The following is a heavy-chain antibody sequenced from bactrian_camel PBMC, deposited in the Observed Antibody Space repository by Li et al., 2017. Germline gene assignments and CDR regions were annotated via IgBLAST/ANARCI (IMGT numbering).Heavy chain of an antibody. CDR2: ITTGGGGT. V-gene: IGHV3S40*01. D-gene: IGHD1*01. Sequence: EVQLVESGGDLVQPGGSLRLSCVGSGFTFSYNDMNWVRQAPGQGLEWISAITTGGGGTYYADSVEGRFIISADFATNTMYLQIDNLKPEDSAMYYCAAAPSLAQPCSGHLDIGDFTYWGQGTQVTVS. CDR1: GFTFSYND. CDR3: AAAPSLAQPCSGHLDIGDFTY. J-gene: IGHJ4*01.